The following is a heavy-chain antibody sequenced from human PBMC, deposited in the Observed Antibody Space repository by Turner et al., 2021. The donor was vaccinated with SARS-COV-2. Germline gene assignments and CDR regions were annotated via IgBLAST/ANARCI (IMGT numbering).Heavy chain of an antibody. D-gene: IGHD1-26*01. Sequence: VQLLESGGGLEQPGGSLRPSCAASGFTFSGDAMCWVRQAPGKGLEWVSGISGSGDTTYYAGSVKGRFTISRDNSKNTMYLQMNSLRAEDTAVYYCAKDRIVGATMGASRDWGQGILVTVSS. CDR3: AKDRIVGATMGASRD. V-gene: IGHV3-23*01. J-gene: IGHJ4*02. CDR1: GFTFSGDA. CDR2: ISGSGDTT.